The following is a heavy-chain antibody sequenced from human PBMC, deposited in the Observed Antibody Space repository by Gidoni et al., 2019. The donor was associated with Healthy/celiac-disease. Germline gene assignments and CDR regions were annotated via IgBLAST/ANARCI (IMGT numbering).Heavy chain of an antibody. D-gene: IGHD2-2*01. J-gene: IGHJ3*02. V-gene: IGHV1-69*01. CDR3: ARGLGYCSSTSCPGYAFDI. Sequence: QVQLVQSGAEVKKPGSSVKVSCKASGGTFSSYASRWVRQAPGQGLEWMGGIIPIFGTANYAQKFQGRVTITADESTSTAYMELSSLRSEDTAVYYCARGLGYCSSTSCPGYAFDIWGQGTMVTVSS. CDR1: GGTFSSYA. CDR2: IIPIFGTA.